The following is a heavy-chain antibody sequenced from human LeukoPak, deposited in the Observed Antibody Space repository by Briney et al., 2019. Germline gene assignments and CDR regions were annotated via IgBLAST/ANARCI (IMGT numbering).Heavy chain of an antibody. J-gene: IGHJ4*02. D-gene: IGHD6-19*01. Sequence: GGSLRLSCAASGFTFSSYEMNWVRQAPGKGLEWVSYISSSGSTIYYADSVKGRFTISRDNAKNSLYLQMNSLRAEDTAVYYCARPGYSSGWNQYYFDYWGQGTLVTVSS. V-gene: IGHV3-48*03. CDR1: GFTFSSYE. CDR2: ISSSGSTI. CDR3: ARPGYSSGWNQYYFDY.